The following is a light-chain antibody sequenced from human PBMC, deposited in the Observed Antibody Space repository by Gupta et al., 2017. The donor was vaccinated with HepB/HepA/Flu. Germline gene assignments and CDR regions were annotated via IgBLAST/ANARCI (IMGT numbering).Light chain of an antibody. CDR3: QQYYSTPRS. CDR1: QSVLYSSNNKNY. V-gene: IGKV4-1*01. Sequence: DIVMTQSPASLAVSLGERATINCKSSQSVLYSSNNKNYLAWYQQKPGQPPKLLIYWASTRESGVPDRCSSSGSGTDFTLTNSSLQAEEVAVYYCQQYYSTPRSFGHGTKLEIK. J-gene: IGKJ2*04. CDR2: WAS.